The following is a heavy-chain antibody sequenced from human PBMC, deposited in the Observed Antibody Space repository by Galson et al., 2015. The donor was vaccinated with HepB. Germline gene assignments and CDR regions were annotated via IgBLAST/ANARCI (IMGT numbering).Heavy chain of an antibody. CDR1: GFTFSSYS. CDR2: ISSSSSYI. V-gene: IGHV3-21*01. D-gene: IGHD2-21*01. Sequence: LRLSCAASGFTFSSYSMNWVRQAPGKGLEWVSSISSSSSYIYYADSVKGRFTISRDNAKNSLYLQMNSLRAEDTAVYYCARDHAVVRLNGMDVWGQGTTVTVSS. CDR3: ARDHAVVRLNGMDV. J-gene: IGHJ6*02.